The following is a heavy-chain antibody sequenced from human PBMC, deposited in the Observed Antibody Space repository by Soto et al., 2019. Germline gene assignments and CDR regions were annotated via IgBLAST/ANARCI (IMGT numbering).Heavy chain of an antibody. CDR3: ARDSGITGTMGFDY. V-gene: IGHV3-30-3*01. CDR1: GFTFSSYA. CDR2: ISYDGSNK. J-gene: IGHJ4*02. Sequence: QVQLVESGGGVVQPGRSLRLSCAASGFTFSSYAMHWVRQAPGKGLEWVAVISYDGSNKYYADSVKGRFTISRDNSKNTRFLQMNTLRAEDTAVYYCARDSGITGTMGFDYWGQGTLVTVSS. D-gene: IGHD1-7*01.